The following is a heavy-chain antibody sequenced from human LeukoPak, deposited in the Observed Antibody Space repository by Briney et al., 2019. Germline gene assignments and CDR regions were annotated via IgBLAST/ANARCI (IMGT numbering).Heavy chain of an antibody. D-gene: IGHD6-13*01. Sequence: GGSLRLSCAASGFPFSSYWVTWVRQAPGKGLEWVANIKGDGSEKYYVHSVKGRFTISRDNSKDTLYLQMDSLRAEDTALYYCESERPSISWYDFWGQGTLVTVSS. CDR1: GFPFSSYW. CDR3: ESERPSISWYDF. V-gene: IGHV3-7*01. CDR2: IKGDGSEK. J-gene: IGHJ5*01.